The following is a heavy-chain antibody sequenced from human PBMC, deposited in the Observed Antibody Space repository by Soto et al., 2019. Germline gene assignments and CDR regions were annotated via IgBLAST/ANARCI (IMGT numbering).Heavy chain of an antibody. Sequence: LSQTISLTYGISGDSVSSNSAAWNWIRQSPSRGLEWLGRTYYRSKWYNDYVVSVKSRITINPDTSKNQFSLQLNSVTPEDTAVYYCARDTPHSIAASRKRGNWFDPWGQGTLVNVSS. V-gene: IGHV6-1*01. CDR3: ARDTPHSIAASRKRGNWFDP. CDR2: TYYRSKWYN. CDR1: GDSVSSNSAA. J-gene: IGHJ5*02. D-gene: IGHD6-6*01.